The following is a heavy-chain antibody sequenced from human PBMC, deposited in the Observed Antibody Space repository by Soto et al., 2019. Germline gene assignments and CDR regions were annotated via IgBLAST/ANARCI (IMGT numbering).Heavy chain of an antibody. CDR3: ARVPSTVNTRDYYYGMDV. CDR2: IIPIFGTA. Sequence: SVKVSCKASGGTFSSYAISWVRQAPGQGLEWMGGIIPIFGTANYAQKFQGRVTITADESTSTAYMELSSLRSEDTAVYYCARVPSTVNTRDYYYGMDVWGQGTTVTVSS. V-gene: IGHV1-69*13. D-gene: IGHD4-17*01. J-gene: IGHJ6*02. CDR1: GGTFSSYA.